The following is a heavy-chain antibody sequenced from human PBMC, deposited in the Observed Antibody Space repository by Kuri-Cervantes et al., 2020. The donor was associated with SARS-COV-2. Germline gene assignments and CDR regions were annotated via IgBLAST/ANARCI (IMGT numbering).Heavy chain of an antibody. CDR3: ARVNWDVPFTTLDY. CDR1: GYTFSNYG. V-gene: IGHV1-18*04. Sequence: ASVKVSCKASGYTFSNYGFSWVRQAPGQGLEWMGWVSSYTGNTDYAQKFLGRITMTADKSTTTADLELRSLRSDDTAVYYCARVNWDVPFTTLDYWGQGTQVHGAS. CDR2: VSSYTGNT. J-gene: IGHJ4*02. D-gene: IGHD1-1*01.